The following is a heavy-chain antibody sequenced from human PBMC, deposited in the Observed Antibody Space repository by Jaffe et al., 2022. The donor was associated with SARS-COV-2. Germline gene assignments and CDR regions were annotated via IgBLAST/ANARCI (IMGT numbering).Heavy chain of an antibody. D-gene: IGHD1-26*01. CDR3: VRDRMAPVVGISPDY. CDR1: GYTFTNYG. J-gene: IGHJ4*02. CDR2: IVTKDGNT. Sequence: QVQLVQSGAEVKKPGASVKVSCKASGYTFTNYGISWVRQVPGQRLEWMGWIVTKDGNTLYAQKFEGRVAMATDTSTNTAYMELRRLTSDDTAVYYCVRDRMAPVVGISPDYWGQGSLVTVSS. V-gene: IGHV1-18*04.